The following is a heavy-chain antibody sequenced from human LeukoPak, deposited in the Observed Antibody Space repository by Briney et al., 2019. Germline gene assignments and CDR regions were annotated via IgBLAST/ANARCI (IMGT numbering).Heavy chain of an antibody. Sequence: VASVKVSCKASGYAFIGYYIHWVRQAPGQGREWLGSIFPNTGDTRYAQKFQGRVTMTRDTSISTASMELRRLKSDDSAVYYCARDSGWGNYRSVDYFDYWGQGTLVTVSS. CDR3: ARDSGWGNYRSVDYFDY. V-gene: IGHV1-2*02. CDR2: IFPNTGDT. CDR1: GYAFIGYY. J-gene: IGHJ4*02. D-gene: IGHD3-16*02.